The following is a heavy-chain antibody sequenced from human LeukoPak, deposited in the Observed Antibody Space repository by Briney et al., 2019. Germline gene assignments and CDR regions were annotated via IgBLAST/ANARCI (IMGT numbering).Heavy chain of an antibody. D-gene: IGHD1-14*01. CDR3: AKEPSYLPEYNWFDP. CDR1: GYTFTSYD. Sequence: GASVKVSCKASGYTFTSYDINWVRQATGQGLGWMGWMNPKSGNTGYAQKFQGRVTMTRNTSISTAYMELSSLRAEDTAVYYCAKEPSYLPEYNWFDPWGQGTLVTVSS. J-gene: IGHJ5*02. CDR2: MNPKSGNT. V-gene: IGHV1-8*01.